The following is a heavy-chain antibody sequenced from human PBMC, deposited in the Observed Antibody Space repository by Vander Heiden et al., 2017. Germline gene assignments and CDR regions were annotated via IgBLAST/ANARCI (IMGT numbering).Heavy chain of an antibody. V-gene: IGHV3-33*01. D-gene: IGHD2-21*01. J-gene: IGHJ6*02. Sequence: VKRVESGGGGVRPGRSLSLSCAGPGFTVSSYGTQWVRQAPGKGLEWVAVIWYDGSNKYYADSVKGRFTISRDNSKNTLYLQMNSLRAEDTAVYYCARGLWGLYYDYYGMDVWGQGTTVTVSS. CDR2: IWYDGSNK. CDR1: GFTVSSYG. CDR3: ARGLWGLYYDYYGMDV.